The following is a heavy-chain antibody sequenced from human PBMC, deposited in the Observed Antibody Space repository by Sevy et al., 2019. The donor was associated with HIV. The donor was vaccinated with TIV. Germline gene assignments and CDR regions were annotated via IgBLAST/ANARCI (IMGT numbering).Heavy chain of an antibody. V-gene: IGHV1-18*01. CDR2: ISAYNGNT. J-gene: IGHJ4*02. Sequence: ASVKVSCKASGYTFTSYGISWVRQAPGQGLEWMGWISAYNGNTEYEQRFQGRVTLTTDTSTSTAYMDLRSLKSDDTAVYHCVRGGALYSSSSIDYWGQGTLVTVSS. CDR3: VRGGALYSSSSIDY. CDR1: GYTFTSYG. D-gene: IGHD6-6*01.